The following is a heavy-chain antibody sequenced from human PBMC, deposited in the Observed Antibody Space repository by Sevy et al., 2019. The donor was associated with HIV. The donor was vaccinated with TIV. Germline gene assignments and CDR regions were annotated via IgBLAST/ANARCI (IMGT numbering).Heavy chain of an antibody. J-gene: IGHJ4*02. V-gene: IGHV3-30*04. CDR3: ARDRGSYGDYYFFDY. Sequence: GGSLRLSCAASGFTFSSYAMHWVRQAPGKGLEWVAVISYDGGNKYYADSVKGRFTISRDNSKNTLYLQMNSLRAEDTAVYYCARDRGSYGDYYFFDYWGQRTLVTVSS. D-gene: IGHD4-17*01. CDR1: GFTFSSYA. CDR2: ISYDGGNK.